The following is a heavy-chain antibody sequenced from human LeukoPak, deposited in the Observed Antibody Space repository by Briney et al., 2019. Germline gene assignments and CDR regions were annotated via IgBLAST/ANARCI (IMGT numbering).Heavy chain of an antibody. Sequence: GGSLRLSCAASGFTFSSYWMSWVRQAPGKGLKWVANIKQDGSEKYYVDSVKGRFTISRDNAKNSLYLQMNSLRAEDTAVYFCVRQKKAYDILTGYDDYWGQGTLVTVSS. CDR1: GFTFSSYW. CDR2: IKQDGSEK. CDR3: VRQKKAYDILTGYDDY. V-gene: IGHV3-7*01. J-gene: IGHJ4*02. D-gene: IGHD3-9*01.